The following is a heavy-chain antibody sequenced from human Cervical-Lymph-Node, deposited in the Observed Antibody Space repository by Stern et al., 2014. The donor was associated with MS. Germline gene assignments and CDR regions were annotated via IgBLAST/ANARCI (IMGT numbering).Heavy chain of an antibody. CDR1: GFTFNSYS. CDR3: ARESYYDSLDH. Sequence: EVQLVQSGGGLVKPGGSLRLSCAASGFTFNSYSLSWVRQAPGKGLEWVSSISSRSSYIYHAKSVKGRFTTSRDNAKNSLYLQMNSLRAEDTGVYYCARESYYDSLDHWGQGTLVTVSS. D-gene: IGHD3-22*01. CDR2: ISSRSSYI. J-gene: IGHJ4*02. V-gene: IGHV3-21*06.